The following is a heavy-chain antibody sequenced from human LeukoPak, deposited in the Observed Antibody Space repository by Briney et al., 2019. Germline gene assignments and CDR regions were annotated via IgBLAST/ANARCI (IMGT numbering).Heavy chain of an antibody. V-gene: IGHV4-59*01. CDR3: ARGTTGTDFDY. CDR1: GGSISSYY. D-gene: IGHD1-1*01. Sequence: PSETLSLTCTVSGGSISSYYWSWIRQPPGKGLEWIGYIYYSGSTNYNPSLKSRVTISVDTSKNQFSLKLSSVTAADTAVYYCARGTTGTDFDYWGQGTLVTVSS. J-gene: IGHJ4*02. CDR2: IYYSGST.